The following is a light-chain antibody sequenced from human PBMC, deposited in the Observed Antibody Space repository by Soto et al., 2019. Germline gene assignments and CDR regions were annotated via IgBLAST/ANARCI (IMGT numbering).Light chain of an antibody. CDR2: EVS. V-gene: IGLV2-23*02. CDR1: SSDVGSYNL. J-gene: IGLJ1*01. Sequence: QSVLTQPASVSGSPGQSITISCTGTSSDVGSYNLVSWYQQHPGKAPKLMIYEVSKRPSGVSNRFSGSKSGNTASLTISGLQAEDEADYYCCSYAGSSTYVFGSETKVAGL. CDR3: CSYAGSSTYV.